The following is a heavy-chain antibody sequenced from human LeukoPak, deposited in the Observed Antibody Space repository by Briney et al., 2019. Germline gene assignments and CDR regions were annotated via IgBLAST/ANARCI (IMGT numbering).Heavy chain of an antibody. V-gene: IGHV3-23*01. Sequence: PGGSLRLSCAASGFTFSSYSMSWVRQAPGKGLEWVSAISGSGGNTYYADSVKGQFTISRDNSKNTLYLQMNSLRADDTAVYHCVTHYYGSGTYFFGYWGQGTTVTVSS. CDR2: ISGSGGNT. CDR3: VTHYYGSGTYFFGY. J-gene: IGHJ6*02. CDR1: GFTFSSYS. D-gene: IGHD3-10*01.